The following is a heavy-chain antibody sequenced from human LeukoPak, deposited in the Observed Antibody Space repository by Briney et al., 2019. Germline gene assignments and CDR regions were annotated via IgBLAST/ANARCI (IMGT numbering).Heavy chain of an antibody. CDR1: GYTFTSYG. V-gene: IGHV1-2*02. J-gene: IGHJ4*02. Sequence: VASVKVSCKASGYTFTSYGISWVRQAPGQGLEWMGWINPNSGGTNYAQKFQGRVTMTRDTSISTAYMELNRLRSDDTAVYYCAREDLVAGAFDYWGQGTLVTVSS. CDR2: INPNSGGT. D-gene: IGHD5-12*01. CDR3: AREDLVAGAFDY.